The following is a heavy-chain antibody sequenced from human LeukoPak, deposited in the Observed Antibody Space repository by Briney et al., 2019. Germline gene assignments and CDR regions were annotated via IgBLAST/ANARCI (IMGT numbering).Heavy chain of an antibody. V-gene: IGHV4-31*03. CDR2: IYYSGST. D-gene: IGHD7-27*01. Sequence: PSQTLSLTCTASGGSISSGGYYWSWIRQHPGKGLEWIGYIYYSGSTYYNPSLKSRVTISVDTSKNQFSLKLSSVTAADTAVYYCARDDPNWGALDIWGQGTMVTVSS. CDR3: ARDDPNWGALDI. CDR1: GGSISSGGYY. J-gene: IGHJ3*02.